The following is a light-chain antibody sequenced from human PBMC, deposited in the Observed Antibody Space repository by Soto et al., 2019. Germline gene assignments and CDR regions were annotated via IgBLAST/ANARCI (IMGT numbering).Light chain of an antibody. CDR3: QQGDSFPFT. CDR1: QGIRSW. J-gene: IGKJ4*01. V-gene: IGKV1-12*01. Sequence: DVQMTPSPSSVSASVGDRVTITCRASQGIRSWVDWYQQKPGKAPKLLISVASSLQSGVPTRFSGSGSGTDFTLIISGLQPEDFATYFCQQGDSFPFTFGGGTKVDVK. CDR2: VAS.